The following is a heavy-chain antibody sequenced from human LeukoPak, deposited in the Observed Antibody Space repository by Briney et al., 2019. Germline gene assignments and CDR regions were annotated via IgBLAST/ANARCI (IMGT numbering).Heavy chain of an antibody. CDR3: ARAGLLGNVHNCFDP. CDR1: GYTFTSYG. J-gene: IGHJ5*02. D-gene: IGHD1-26*01. V-gene: IGHV1-18*01. CDR2: IIAYNGNT. Sequence: ASVKVSCKSSGYTFTSYGFSWMRQAPGQGLGRMGWIIAYNGNTNYAQKLQGRVTMTTHTSTSTDYMALRGLRSDDTAVYYCARAGLLGNVHNCFDPWGQGTLVTVSS.